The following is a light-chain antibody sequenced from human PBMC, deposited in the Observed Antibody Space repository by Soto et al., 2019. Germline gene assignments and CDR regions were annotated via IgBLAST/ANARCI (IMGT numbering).Light chain of an antibody. J-gene: IGLJ2*01. Sequence: QSVLTQPPSVSGAPGQRVTISCTGSSSNIGAGYDVHWYQQLPGTAPKRLMYGNSNRPSGVPDRFSGSKSGTSAFLAITGLQAEDEADYYCQSYDSSLSVVFGGGTKLTVL. CDR3: QSYDSSLSVV. CDR1: SSNIGAGYD. CDR2: GNS. V-gene: IGLV1-40*01.